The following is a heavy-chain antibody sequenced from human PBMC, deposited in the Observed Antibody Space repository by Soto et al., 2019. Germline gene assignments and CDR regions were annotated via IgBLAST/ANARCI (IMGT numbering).Heavy chain of an antibody. CDR1: GGSISSYY. D-gene: IGHD1-26*01. CDR2: IYYSGST. CDR3: ARSPPSGSYFSYFDY. V-gene: IGHV4-59*01. Sequence: KPSETLSLTCTVSGGSISSYYWSWIRQPPGKGLEWIGYIYYSGSTNYNPPLKSRVTISVDTSKTQFSLKLRSVTAADTAVYYCARSPPSGSYFSYFDYWGQGTLVTVSS. J-gene: IGHJ4*02.